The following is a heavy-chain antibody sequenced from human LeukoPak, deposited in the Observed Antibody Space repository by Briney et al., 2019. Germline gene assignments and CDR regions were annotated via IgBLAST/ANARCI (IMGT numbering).Heavy chain of an antibody. CDR2: TTSTGTYI. CDR3: ARGGYDV. J-gene: IGHJ3*01. Sequence: GSLRLSCAASGFSFSTSSMNWVRQAPGKGLEWISPTTSTGTYIYYADSVKGRFTISRDNAKNSLYLQMNSLRADDTAIYYCARGGYDVWGQGTMVTVSS. V-gene: IGHV3-21*01. CDR1: GFSFSTSS. D-gene: IGHD2-15*01.